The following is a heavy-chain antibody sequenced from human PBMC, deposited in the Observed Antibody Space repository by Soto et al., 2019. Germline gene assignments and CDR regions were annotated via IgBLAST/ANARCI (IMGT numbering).Heavy chain of an antibody. Sequence: PSETLSLTCTVSGGSISSYYWSWIRQPPGKGLEWIGYIYYSGRTNYNPSLESRVTISVDTSKNQFSLKLSSVTAADTAVYYCASQRTSVTTNFDYWGQGTLVTVSS. V-gene: IGHV4-59*01. D-gene: IGHD4-17*01. J-gene: IGHJ4*02. CDR1: GGSISSYY. CDR2: IYYSGRT. CDR3: ASQRTSVTTNFDY.